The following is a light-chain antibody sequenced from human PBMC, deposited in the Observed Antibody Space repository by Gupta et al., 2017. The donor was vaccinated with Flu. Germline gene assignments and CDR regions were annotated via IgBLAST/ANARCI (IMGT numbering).Light chain of an antibody. J-gene: IGKJ1*01. CDR1: QSVSSSF. CDR3: QLDSSSRT. CDR2: GAS. Sequence: PGALSLSPGERATLSCRASQSVSSSFLWWYQQKPDQAPMLLIYGASSRASGIPDRFSGSGSGTVFTLTSSRQEAEDIAVYYRQLDSSSRTFGQGTKVEIK. V-gene: IGKV3-20*01.